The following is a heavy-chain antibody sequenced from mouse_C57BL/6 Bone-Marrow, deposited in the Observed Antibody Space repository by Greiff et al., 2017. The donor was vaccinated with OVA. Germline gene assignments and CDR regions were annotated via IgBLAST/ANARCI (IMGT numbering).Heavy chain of an antibody. J-gene: IGHJ4*01. Sequence: EVHLVESGGGLVQPGGSLKLSCAASGFTFSDYYMYWVRQTPEKRLEWVAYISNGGGSTYYPDTVKGRFTISRDNAKNTLYLQMSRLKSEDTAMYYCARGYGSEAMDYWGQGTSVTVSS. CDR2: ISNGGGST. CDR1: GFTFSDYY. CDR3: ARGYGSEAMDY. D-gene: IGHD1-1*01. V-gene: IGHV5-12*01.